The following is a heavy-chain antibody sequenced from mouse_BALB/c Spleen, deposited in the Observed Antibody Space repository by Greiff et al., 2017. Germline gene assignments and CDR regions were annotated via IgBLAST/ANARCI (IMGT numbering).Heavy chain of an antibody. V-gene: IGHV1-7*01. CDR3: ARGGPDFDY. J-gene: IGHJ2*01. Sequence: QVQLQHSGAELAKPGASVKMSCKASGYTFTSYWMHWVKQRPGQGLEWIGYINPSTGYTEYNQKFKDKATLTADKSSSTAYMQLSSLTSEDSAVYYCARGGPDFDYWGQGTTLTVSS. CDR1: GYTFTSYW. CDR2: INPSTGYT.